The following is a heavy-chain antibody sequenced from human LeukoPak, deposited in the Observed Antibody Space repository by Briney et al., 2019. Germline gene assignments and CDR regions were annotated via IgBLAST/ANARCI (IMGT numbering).Heavy chain of an antibody. Sequence: GGSLRLCSAASGFTFSSYVIHWVRQAPGKGLEWVAVISYDGSNKYYADSVKGRFTISRDNSKNTLYLQMNSLRAEDTAVYYCAKATHSELLLIDFWGGGPLVTVSS. D-gene: IGHD1-7*01. CDR3: AKATHSELLLIDF. J-gene: IGHJ4*02. V-gene: IGHV3-30*18. CDR2: ISYDGSNK. CDR1: GFTFSSYV.